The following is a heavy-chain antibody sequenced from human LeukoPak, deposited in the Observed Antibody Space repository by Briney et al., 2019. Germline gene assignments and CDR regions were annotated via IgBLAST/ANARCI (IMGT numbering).Heavy chain of an antibody. CDR3: AKDKGFGGDRGADY. V-gene: IGHV3-74*01. Sequence: GGSLRLSCAASGFTFSSFWMHWVRQAPGKGLVWVSRINSVGSSTSYADSVKGRFTISRDNSKNSLYLQMNSLRSENTALYYCAKDKGFGGDRGADYWGQGTLVTVSS. J-gene: IGHJ4*02. D-gene: IGHD2-21*02. CDR1: GFTFSSFW. CDR2: INSVGSST.